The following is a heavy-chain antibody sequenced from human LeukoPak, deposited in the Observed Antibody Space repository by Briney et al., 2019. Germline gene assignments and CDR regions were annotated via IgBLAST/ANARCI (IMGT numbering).Heavy chain of an antibody. CDR3: ARHSPVEPFDI. V-gene: IGHV4-59*08. Sequence: SETLSLTCSVSGGSISSYYWSWIRQPPGKGLEWIGYIYCSGGTNYNPSLKSRVTISIATSENQFSLKLSSVTAADTAVYYCARHSPVEPFDIWGQGTMVTVSS. D-gene: IGHD5-24*01. CDR1: GGSISSYY. CDR2: IYCSGGT. J-gene: IGHJ3*02.